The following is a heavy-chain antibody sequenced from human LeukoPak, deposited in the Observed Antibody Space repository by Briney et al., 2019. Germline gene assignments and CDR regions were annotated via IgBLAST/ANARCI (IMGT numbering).Heavy chain of an antibody. CDR1: GGSFSGYY. Sequence: SETLSLTCAVYGGSFSGYYWSWIRQPPGKGLEWIGEINHSGSTNYNPSLKSRVTISVDTSKNQFSLKLSSVTAADTAVYYCARYSSGYHYRSPYFDYWGQGTLVTVSS. CDR3: ARYSSGYHYRSPYFDY. V-gene: IGHV4-34*01. D-gene: IGHD3-22*01. CDR2: INHSGST. J-gene: IGHJ4*02.